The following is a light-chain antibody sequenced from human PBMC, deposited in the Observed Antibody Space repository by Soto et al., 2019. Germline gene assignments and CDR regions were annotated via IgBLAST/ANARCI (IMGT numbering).Light chain of an antibody. CDR3: QSSDSSDHVV. CDR2: EDS. J-gene: IGLJ2*01. V-gene: IGLV6-57*04. Sequence: NFMLTQPQFVSESPGKTVTISCTRSSGRVASNYVQWYQQRPGRAPTTVVFEDSQRPSGVPDRFSGSIDRTSNSASLTISALKTEDEADYYCQSSDSSDHVVFGGGTTLTVL. CDR1: SGRVASNY.